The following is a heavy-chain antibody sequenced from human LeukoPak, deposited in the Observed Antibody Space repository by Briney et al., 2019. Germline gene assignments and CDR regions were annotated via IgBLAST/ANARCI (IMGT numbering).Heavy chain of an antibody. CDR1: SGSFSGYY. J-gene: IGHJ4*02. CDR3: ARGRIAARRKYYFDY. D-gene: IGHD6-6*01. Sequence: SETLSLTCAVYSGSFSGYYWSWIRQPPGKGLEWIGEINHSGSTNYNPSLKSRVTISVDTSKNQFSLKLSSVTAADTAVYYCARGRIAARRKYYFDYWGQGTLVTVSS. CDR2: INHSGST. V-gene: IGHV4-34*01.